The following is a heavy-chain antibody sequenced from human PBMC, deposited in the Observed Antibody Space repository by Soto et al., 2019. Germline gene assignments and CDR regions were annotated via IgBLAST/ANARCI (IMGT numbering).Heavy chain of an antibody. CDR2: VYYTGRT. D-gene: IGHD2-8*01. Sequence: SETLSLTCTVSVGSFESGSYYWSWVRQPPGKGLECIGYVYYTGRTSYSPSLKSRVTISADTSKNQFSLILTSVTAADTTVYYCAREYDYFDHWGQGSLVTVSS. CDR1: VGSFESGSYY. CDR3: AREYDYFDH. J-gene: IGHJ4*02. V-gene: IGHV4-61*01.